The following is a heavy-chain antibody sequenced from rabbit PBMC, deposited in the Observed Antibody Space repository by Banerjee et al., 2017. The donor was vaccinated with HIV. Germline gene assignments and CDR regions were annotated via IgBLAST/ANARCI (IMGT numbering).Heavy chain of an antibody. CDR1: GFSFSSSYW. CDR3: ARGVYIGGTIPTYFNL. D-gene: IGHD1-1*01. CDR2: INTSSGNT. Sequence: QEQLVESGGGLVQPEGSLTLTCTASGFSFSSSYWICWVRQAPGKGLEWIACINTSSGNTVYASWAKGRFTISKTSSTTVTLQMTSLTAADTATYFCARGVYIGGTIPTYFNLWGPGTLVTVS. V-gene: IGHV1S45*01. J-gene: IGHJ4*01.